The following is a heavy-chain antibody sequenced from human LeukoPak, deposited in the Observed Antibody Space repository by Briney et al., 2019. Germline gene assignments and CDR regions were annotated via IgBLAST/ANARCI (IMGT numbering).Heavy chain of an antibody. CDR1: GGSFSGYY. CDR2: INHSGST. CDR3: ARGGPVVTAPSFDY. J-gene: IGHJ4*02. Sequence: SETLSLTCAVYGGSFSGYYWSWIRQPPGKGLEWSGEINHSGSTNYNPSLNSRVTISVDTSTNQFSLKLIPVTAADTAVYYCARGGPVVTAPSFDYWGQGTLVTVSS. V-gene: IGHV4-34*01. D-gene: IGHD2-21*02.